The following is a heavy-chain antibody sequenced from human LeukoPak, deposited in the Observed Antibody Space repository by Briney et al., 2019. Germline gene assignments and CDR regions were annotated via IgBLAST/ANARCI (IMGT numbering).Heavy chain of an antibody. Sequence: GGSLRLSCAASGFTFSNYGMHWVRQAPGKGLEWVAFIWQDGSNKYYTDSVKGRFTISRDNSKSTLFLQMNSLRAEDTAVYYCVRDLLALPQKYFDSWGQGTPVTVSS. V-gene: IGHV3-30*02. J-gene: IGHJ4*02. CDR2: IWQDGSNK. CDR3: VRDLLALPQKYFDS. CDR1: GFTFSNYG. D-gene: IGHD3-3*01.